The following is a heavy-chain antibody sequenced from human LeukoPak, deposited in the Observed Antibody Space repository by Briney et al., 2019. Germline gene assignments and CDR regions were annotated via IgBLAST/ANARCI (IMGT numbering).Heavy chain of an antibody. CDR2: IDPSGSTT. CDR1: GFTFSSNG. Sequence: PGGSLRLSCAGSGFTFSSNGMIWVRQAPGKGLEWVSYIDPSGSTTYYADSVKGRFTISRDNARNSLYLQMNSLRDEDTAVYYCARVRGPTVATMYFDCWGQGTLVTVSS. D-gene: IGHD4-23*01. J-gene: IGHJ4*02. CDR3: ARVRGPTVATMYFDC. V-gene: IGHV3-48*02.